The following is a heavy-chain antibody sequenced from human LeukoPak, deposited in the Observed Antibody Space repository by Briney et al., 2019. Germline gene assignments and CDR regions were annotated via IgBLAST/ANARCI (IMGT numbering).Heavy chain of an antibody. CDR2: IYYSGST. J-gene: IGHJ4*02. CDR3: ARTAMVRGVIISPYYFDY. CDR1: GGSISSYY. Sequence: SETLSLTCTVSGGSISSYYWSWIRQPPGKGLEWIGYIYYSGSTNYNPSLKSRVTISVDTSKNQFSLKLSSVTAADMAVYYCARTAMVRGVIISPYYFDYWGQGTLVTVSS. V-gene: IGHV4-59*08. D-gene: IGHD3-10*01.